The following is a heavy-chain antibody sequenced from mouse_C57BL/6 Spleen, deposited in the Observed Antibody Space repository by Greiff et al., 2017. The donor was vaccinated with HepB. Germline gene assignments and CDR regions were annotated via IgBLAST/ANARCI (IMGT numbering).Heavy chain of an antibody. D-gene: IGHD2-4*01. CDR1: GFSLTSYG. J-gene: IGHJ2*01. CDR3: ARNDDYDAGYFDY. Sequence: VKLMESGPGLVQPSQSLSITCTVSGFSLTSYGVHWVRQSPGKGLEWLGVIWSGGSTDYNAAFISRLSISKDNSKSQVFFKMNSLQADDTAIYYCARNDDYDAGYFDYWGQGTTLTVSS. V-gene: IGHV2-2*01. CDR2: IWSGGST.